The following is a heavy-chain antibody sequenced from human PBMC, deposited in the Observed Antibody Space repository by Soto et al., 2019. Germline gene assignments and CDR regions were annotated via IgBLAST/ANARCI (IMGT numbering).Heavy chain of an antibody. CDR1: VFSLGRYG. J-gene: IGHJ4*02. D-gene: IGHD1-1*01. V-gene: IGHV3-21*04. CDR3: ERWNGFGDS. Sequence: GGSLRLSCAVSVFSLGRYGVKWVRQTPEKGLDSVTVPRFGSGGIFYADSVRGRFTIYRDSSTAFLQMNNLRPDDTAVDFCERWNGFGDSWGQGSMVTVSS. CDR2: PRFGSGGI.